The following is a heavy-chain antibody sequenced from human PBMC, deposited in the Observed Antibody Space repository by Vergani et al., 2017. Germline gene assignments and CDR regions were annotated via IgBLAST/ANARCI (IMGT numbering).Heavy chain of an antibody. Sequence: EVQLVESGGDLVQPGRSLRLSCQTSGFNFGEYGVSWVRQAPGKGPEWIGFIRSKTYGATTEYAASVKGRFTISRDDSKSIAYLQMNSLKTEDTAVYYCAGPQGTSAYYYGGFDYWGQGILVTVSS. V-gene: IGHV3-49*04. CDR3: AGPQGTSAYYYGGFDY. D-gene: IGHD3-22*01. CDR1: GFNFGEYG. J-gene: IGHJ4*02. CDR2: IRSKTYGATT.